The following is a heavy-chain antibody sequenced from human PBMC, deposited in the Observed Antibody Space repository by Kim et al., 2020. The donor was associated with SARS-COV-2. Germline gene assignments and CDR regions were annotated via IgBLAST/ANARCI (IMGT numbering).Heavy chain of an antibody. V-gene: IGHV1-8*01. Sequence: ASVKVSCKASGYTFTSYDINWVRQATGQGLEWMGWMNPNSGNTGYAQKFQGRVTMTRNTSISTAYMELSSLRSEDTAVYYCARGLGNVETLTLGGGDYWGQGTLVTVSS. CDR1: GYTFTSYD. CDR3: ARGLGNVETLTLGGGDY. J-gene: IGHJ4*02. D-gene: IGHD1-26*01. CDR2: MNPNSGNT.